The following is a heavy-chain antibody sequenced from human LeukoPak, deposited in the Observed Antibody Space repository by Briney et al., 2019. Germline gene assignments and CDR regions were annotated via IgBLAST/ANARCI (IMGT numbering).Heavy chain of an antibody. CDR3: ARGQRWLRSLNMDV. V-gene: IGHV4-34*01. CDR2: INHSGST. CDR1: GGSFSGYY. Sequence: PSETLSLTCAVYGGSFSGYYWSWIRQPPGKGLEWIGEINHSGSTNYNPSLKSRVTISVDTSKNQFSLKLSSVTAADTAVYYCARGQRWLRSLNMDVWGKGTTVTVSS. D-gene: IGHD5-12*01. J-gene: IGHJ6*03.